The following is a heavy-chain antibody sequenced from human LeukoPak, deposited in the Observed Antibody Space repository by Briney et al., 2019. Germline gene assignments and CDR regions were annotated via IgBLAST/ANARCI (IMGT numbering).Heavy chain of an antibody. Sequence: GGSLRLSCAASGFTFSSYSMNWVRQAPGKGLEWVSSISSSSSYIYYADSVKGRFTISRDNAKNSLYLQMNSLRAEDTAVYYCARDAGGVWGSYFDYWGQGTLGTVSS. J-gene: IGHJ4*02. CDR2: ISSSSSYI. CDR3: ARDAGGVWGSYFDY. D-gene: IGHD3-16*01. CDR1: GFTFSSYS. V-gene: IGHV3-21*01.